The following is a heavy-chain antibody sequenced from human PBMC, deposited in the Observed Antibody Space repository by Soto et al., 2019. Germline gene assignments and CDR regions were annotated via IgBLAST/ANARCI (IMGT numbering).Heavy chain of an antibody. V-gene: IGHV4-34*01. CDR1: GGSFSGYY. D-gene: IGHD6-19*01. Sequence: SETLSLTCAVYGGSFSGYYWSWIRQPPGKGLEWIGEINHSGSTNYNPSLKSRVTISVDTSKNQFSLKLSSVTAADTAVYYCARSPRPSSPTRPRYSSGWYYPRRLYCFDYWGQGTLVTVSS. J-gene: IGHJ4*02. CDR3: ARSPRPSSPTRPRYSSGWYYPRRLYCFDY. CDR2: INHSGST.